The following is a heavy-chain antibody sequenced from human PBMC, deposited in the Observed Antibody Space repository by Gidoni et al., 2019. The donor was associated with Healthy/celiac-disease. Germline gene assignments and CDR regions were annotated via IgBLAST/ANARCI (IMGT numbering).Heavy chain of an antibody. Sequence: QVQLQESGPGLVTPSETLSLTCTVSGGSISSYYLSWIRQPPGKGLEWIGYIYYSGSTNYNPSLKSRVTISVDTSKNQFSLKLSSVTAADTAVYDCARTTSYYFDYWGQGTLVTVSS. CDR3: ARTTSYYFDY. CDR2: IYYSGST. V-gene: IGHV4-59*01. CDR1: GGSISSYY. J-gene: IGHJ4*02. D-gene: IGHD1-1*01.